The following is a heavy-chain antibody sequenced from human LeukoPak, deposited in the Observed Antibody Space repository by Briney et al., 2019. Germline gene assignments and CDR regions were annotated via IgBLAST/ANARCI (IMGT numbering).Heavy chain of an antibody. D-gene: IGHD3-16*01. Sequence: SETLSLTCTVSGGSISSYFWSWVRQSPGKGLEWIGFMHHSGSANSNPSLKSRVTISMDTSKNQFSLKMSSVTAADTAVYYCARVKDPGGYYYYYYMDVWGKGTTVTVSS. CDR2: MHHSGSA. J-gene: IGHJ6*03. CDR1: GGSISSYF. V-gene: IGHV4-59*01. CDR3: ARVKDPGGYYYYYYMDV.